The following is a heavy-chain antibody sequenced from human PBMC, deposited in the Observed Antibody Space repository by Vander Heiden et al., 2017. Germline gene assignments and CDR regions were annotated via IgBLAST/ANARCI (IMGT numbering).Heavy chain of an antibody. CDR1: GFTFSTYA. CDR3: AKGLSAWYFDH. Sequence: EVQLLESGGDFVQSGGSLRLSCAASGFTFSTYAMTWVRQAPGKGLEWVSAISGGGDYTYDADSVKGRFTVSRDTATNTLYMQMNRMRAEDTAVYYVAKGLSAWYFDHWCQGTMVTVYS. CDR2: ISGGGDYT. V-gene: IGHV3-23*01. D-gene: IGHD3-3*01. J-gene: IGHJ4*02.